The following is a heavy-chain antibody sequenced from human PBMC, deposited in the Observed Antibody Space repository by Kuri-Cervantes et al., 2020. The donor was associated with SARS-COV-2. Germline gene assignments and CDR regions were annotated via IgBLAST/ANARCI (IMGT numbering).Heavy chain of an antibody. CDR2: TYPSDSDT. J-gene: IGHJ4*02. Sequence: GGSLRLSCKVSGYTFTTHWIGWLRQMPGKGLEWMGITYPSDSDTRYSQSFQGQVIISVDRSINTAYLQWSSLKPSDTAIYYCARRGSATTFLDYWGQGTQVTVSS. D-gene: IGHD2-15*01. CDR3: ARRGSATTFLDY. CDR1: GYTFTTHW. V-gene: IGHV5-51*01.